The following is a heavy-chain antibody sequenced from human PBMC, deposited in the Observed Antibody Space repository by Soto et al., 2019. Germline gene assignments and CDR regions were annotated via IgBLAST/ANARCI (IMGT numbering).Heavy chain of an antibody. D-gene: IGHD3-10*01. Sequence: QVQLVQTGAEVKKPGASVKVSCKASGYTFTSYGIRWVRREPGQGLEWMGWISAYSGKTNYAKKLQGRVTMATDTYTSTAHMELSGLGSEEPAVYYCARAKVSDYYYYYMDVWGQGTPVNLSS. CDR3: ARAKVSDYYYYYMDV. CDR2: ISAYSGKT. CDR1: GYTFTSYG. V-gene: IGHV1-18*01. J-gene: IGHJ6*03.